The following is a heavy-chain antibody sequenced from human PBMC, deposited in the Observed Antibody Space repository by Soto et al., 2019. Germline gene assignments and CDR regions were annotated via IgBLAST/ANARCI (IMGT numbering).Heavy chain of an antibody. J-gene: IGHJ5*02. CDR2: IWYDGSNK. Sequence: GGSLRLSCAASGFTFSSYGMHWVRQAPGKGLEWVAVIWYDGSNKYYADSVKGRFTISRDNSKNTLYLQMNSLRAEDTAVYYCARNRRDIVVVPAAIFDPWGQGTRVTVSS. CDR1: GFTFSSYG. D-gene: IGHD2-2*01. CDR3: ARNRRDIVVVPAAIFDP. V-gene: IGHV3-33*01.